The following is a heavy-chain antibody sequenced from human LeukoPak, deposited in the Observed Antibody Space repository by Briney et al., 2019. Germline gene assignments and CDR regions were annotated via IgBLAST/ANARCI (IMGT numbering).Heavy chain of an antibody. Sequence: GGTLRLSCAASGFTFSSYGMSWVRQAPGKGLEWVSAISGSGGSTYYADSVKGRFTISRDNSKNTLYLQMNSLRAEDTAVYYCAKRPWGSHPFDYWGQGTLVTVSS. V-gene: IGHV3-23*01. CDR2: ISGSGGST. D-gene: IGHD7-27*01. CDR3: AKRPWGSHPFDY. CDR1: GFTFSSYG. J-gene: IGHJ4*02.